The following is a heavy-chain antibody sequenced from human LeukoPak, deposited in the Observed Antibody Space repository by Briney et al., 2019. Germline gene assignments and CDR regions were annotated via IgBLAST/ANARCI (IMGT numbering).Heavy chain of an antibody. CDR3: AKLGRTGIAARPRAACDP. D-gene: IGHD6-6*01. Sequence: SETLSLTCTVSGGSVSSGSYYWSWIRQPPGKGLEWIGYIYYSGSTNYNPSLKSRVTISVDTSKNQFSLKLSSVTAADTAVYYCAKLGRTGIAARPRAACDPWGQGTLVTVSS. CDR1: GGSVSSGSYY. J-gene: IGHJ5*02. CDR2: IYYSGST. V-gene: IGHV4-61*01.